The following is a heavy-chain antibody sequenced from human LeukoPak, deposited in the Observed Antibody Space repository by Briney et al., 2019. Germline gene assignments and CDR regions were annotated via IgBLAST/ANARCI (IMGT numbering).Heavy chain of an antibody. CDR1: GYSISSGYY. V-gene: IGHV4-38-2*02. CDR3: ARGDGYNY. CDR2: IYHSGST. Sequence: KASETLSLTCTVSGYSISSGYYWGWIRQPPGKGLEWIGSIYHSGSTYYNPSLKSRVTISVDTSKNQFSLKLSSVTAADTAVYYCARGDGYNYWGQGTLVTVSS. D-gene: IGHD5-24*01. J-gene: IGHJ4*02.